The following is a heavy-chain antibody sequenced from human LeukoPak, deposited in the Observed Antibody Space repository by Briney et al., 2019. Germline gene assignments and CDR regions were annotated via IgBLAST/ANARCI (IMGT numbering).Heavy chain of an antibody. J-gene: IGHJ4*02. Sequence: GGSLRPSCATSGFIFSNYWMSWVRQAPGKGLEWVSGIDPSGGTTYYADSVKGRFTVSRDNSKNTLYLQMNSLRADDTAVYYCARDSRWIQFDYWGQGTLVTVSS. CDR2: IDPSGGTT. V-gene: IGHV3-23*01. D-gene: IGHD5-18*01. CDR1: GFIFSNYW. CDR3: ARDSRWIQFDY.